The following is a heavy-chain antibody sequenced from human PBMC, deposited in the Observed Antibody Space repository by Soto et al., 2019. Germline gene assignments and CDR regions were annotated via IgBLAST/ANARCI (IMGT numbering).Heavy chain of an antibody. CDR1: GGSISSSTYY. V-gene: IGHV4-39*01. D-gene: IGHD1-26*01. CDR2: FFIGGNT. Sequence: SETLSLTCTVSGGSISSSTYYWGWMRQPPGKGLEWIASFFIGGNTYYNPSLKSRVTISVDTSKNQFSLKLSSVTAADTAVYFCARLSGSYNDRYFDNWGQGTLVTVSS. J-gene: IGHJ4*02. CDR3: ARLSGSYNDRYFDN.